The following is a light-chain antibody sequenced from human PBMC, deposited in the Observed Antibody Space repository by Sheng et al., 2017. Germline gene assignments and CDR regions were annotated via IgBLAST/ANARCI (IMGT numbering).Light chain of an antibody. CDR2: KAS. J-gene: IGKJ2*03. Sequence: DIQMTQSPSTLSASVGDRVTITCRASQSINSWLAWFQQKPGNAPKLLIYKASILQSGVPSRFSGSGSGTEFTLTINSLQPDDFAVYYCQHYSTYSRSFGQGTTLEIK. CDR3: QHYSTYSRS. CDR1: QSINSW. V-gene: IGKV1-5*03.